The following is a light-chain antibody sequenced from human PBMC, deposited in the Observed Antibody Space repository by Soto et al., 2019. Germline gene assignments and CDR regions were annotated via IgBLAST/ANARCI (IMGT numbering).Light chain of an antibody. J-gene: IGKJ2*01. CDR1: QSVSSSY. CDR3: QQYGSSPSYT. V-gene: IGKV3-20*01. Sequence: EIVLTQSPGTLSLARGERATLSCRASQSVSSSYLAWYQQKPGQAPRLLIYDASSRAAGIPDRFSGSGSGTDFTLTISRLEPEDFVVYFCQQYGSSPSYTFGQGTKLEIK. CDR2: DAS.